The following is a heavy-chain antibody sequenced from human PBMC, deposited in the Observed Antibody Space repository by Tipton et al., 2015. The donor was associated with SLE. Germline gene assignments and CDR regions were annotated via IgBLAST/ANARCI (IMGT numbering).Heavy chain of an antibody. J-gene: IGHJ3*02. Sequence: SLRLSCAASGFTFSSYSMNWVRQAPGKGLEWVSSISSSSSYIYYADSVKGRFTISRDNAKNSLYLQMNSLRAEDTAVYYCARESPRGSSGSLDAFDIWGQGTMVTVSS. D-gene: IGHD3-22*01. V-gene: IGHV3-21*04. CDR3: ARESPRGSSGSLDAFDI. CDR1: GFTFSSYS. CDR2: ISSSSSYI.